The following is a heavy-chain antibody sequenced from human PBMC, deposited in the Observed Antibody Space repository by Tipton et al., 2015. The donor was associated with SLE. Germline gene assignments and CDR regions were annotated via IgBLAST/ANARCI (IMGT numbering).Heavy chain of an antibody. CDR2: IYYSGST. J-gene: IGHJ2*01. CDR1: GGSISSSSYY. Sequence: TLSLTCTVSGGSISSSSYYWGWIRQPPGKGLEWIGSIYYSGSTYYNPSLKSRVTISVDTSKNQFSLKLSSVTAADTAVYYCAKRQTTVTHFWYFDLWGRGTLVTVSS. D-gene: IGHD4-17*01. CDR3: AKRQTTVTHFWYFDL. V-gene: IGHV4-39*07.